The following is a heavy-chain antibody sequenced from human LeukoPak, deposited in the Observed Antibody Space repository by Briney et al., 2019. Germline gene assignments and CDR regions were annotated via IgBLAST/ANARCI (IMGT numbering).Heavy chain of an antibody. D-gene: IGHD2-8*01. Sequence: PGGSLRLSCVASGFIFSTYALHWVRQAPGKGLEWVSAIGGGADSTFYAESVKGRFTISRDNSKDTLYLQMNLLRAEDTAVYYCTRRYCTNGVCYPLEFWGQGALVTVSS. J-gene: IGHJ4*02. CDR3: TRRYCTNGVCYPLEF. CDR1: GFIFSTYA. V-gene: IGHV3-23*01. CDR2: IGGGADST.